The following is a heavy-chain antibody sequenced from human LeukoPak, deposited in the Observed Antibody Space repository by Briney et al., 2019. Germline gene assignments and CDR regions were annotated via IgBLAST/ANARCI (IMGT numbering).Heavy chain of an antibody. CDR2: ISGSGATT. Sequence: PPGGSLRLSCAASGFTFSNYAMSWVRQAPGKGLEWVSAISGSGATTYYADSVKGRSTISRDNSKNTLYLQMDSLKADDTAVYYCARAYSSSWYDFWGQGTLVTVSS. CDR1: GFTFSNYA. V-gene: IGHV3-23*01. J-gene: IGHJ5*01. D-gene: IGHD6-13*01. CDR3: ARAYSSSWYDF.